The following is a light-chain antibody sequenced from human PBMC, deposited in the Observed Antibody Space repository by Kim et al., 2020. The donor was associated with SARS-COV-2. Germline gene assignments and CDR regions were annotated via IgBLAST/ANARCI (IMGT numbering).Light chain of an antibody. Sequence: SLAERAPPSCPAPENLHHILAWYQQTPGQPPRLLISETSTRATGVPARFSGSGSGTEFNLTISSLQSEDFAVYYCHQYNNWPPYTFGQGTKLEI. CDR1: ENLHHI. V-gene: IGKV3-15*01. CDR2: ETS. J-gene: IGKJ2*01. CDR3: HQYNNWPPYT.